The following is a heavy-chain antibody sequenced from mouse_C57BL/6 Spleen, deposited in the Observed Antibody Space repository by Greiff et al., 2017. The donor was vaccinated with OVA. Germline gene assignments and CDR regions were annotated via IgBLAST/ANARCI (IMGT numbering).Heavy chain of an antibody. V-gene: IGHV1-19*01. J-gene: IGHJ1*03. CDR3: ARGSYYGSSYWYFDV. Sequence: VQLKQSGPVLVKPGASVKMSCKASGYTFTDYYMNWVKQSHGKSLEWIGVINPYNGGTSYNQKFKGKATLTVDKSSSTAYMELNSLTSEDSAVYYCARGSYYGSSYWYFDVWGTGTTVTVSS. CDR2: INPYNGGT. CDR1: GYTFTDYY. D-gene: IGHD1-1*01.